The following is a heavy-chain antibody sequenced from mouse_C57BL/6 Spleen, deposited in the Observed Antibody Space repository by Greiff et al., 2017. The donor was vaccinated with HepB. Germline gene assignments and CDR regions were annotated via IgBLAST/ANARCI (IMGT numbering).Heavy chain of an antibody. J-gene: IGHJ3*01. Sequence: QVQLQQSGPELVKPGASVKISCKASGYAFSSSWMNWVKQRPGQGLEWIGRIYPGDGDTNYNGKFKGKATLTADKSSSTAYMQLSSLTSEDSAVYYCARDGGYGVAFACWGKGTLVTVAA. D-gene: IGHD1-1*02. CDR2: IYPGDGDT. CDR1: GYAFSSSW. CDR3: ARDGGYGVAFAC. V-gene: IGHV1-82*01.